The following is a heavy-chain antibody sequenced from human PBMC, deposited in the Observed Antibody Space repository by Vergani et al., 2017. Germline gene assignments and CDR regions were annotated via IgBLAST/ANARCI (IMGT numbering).Heavy chain of an antibody. V-gene: IGHV3-73*02. D-gene: IGHD3-22*01. CDR2: IRSKANSYAT. J-gene: IGHJ6*02. Sequence: EVQLVESGGGLVQPGGSLKLSCAASGFTFSGSAMHWVRQASGKGLEWVGRIRSKANSYATAYAASVKGRFTISRDDSKNTAYLQMNSLKTEDTAVYYCTIGDEYYDSSGYDSDYYYGMDVWGQGTTVTVSS. CDR1: GFTFSGSA. CDR3: TIGDEYYDSSGYDSDYYYGMDV.